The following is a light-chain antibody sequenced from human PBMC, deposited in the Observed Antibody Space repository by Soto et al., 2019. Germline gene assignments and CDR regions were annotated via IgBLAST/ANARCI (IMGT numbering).Light chain of an antibody. V-gene: IGKV1-9*01. CDR3: QQLNSFPIT. CDR2: AAS. J-gene: IGKJ5*01. CDR1: QAISSY. Sequence: DIQLTQAPSFLSASAGDRVSITCRASQAISSYLAWYQQKPGRAPKLLIYAASTLQSGVPSRFSGSGSGTEFTLTIASLQPEDFATYHCQQLNSFPITFGQGPRLEIK.